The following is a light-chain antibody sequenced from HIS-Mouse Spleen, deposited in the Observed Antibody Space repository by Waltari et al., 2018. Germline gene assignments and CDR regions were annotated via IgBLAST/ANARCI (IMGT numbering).Light chain of an antibody. CDR3: QQYYSTPYT. CDR1: ASVLYSSNNKNY. CDR2: WAS. Sequence: DIVMTQSPDSLGVYLGGGDSINCKSSASVLYSSNNKNYLAWYQQKPGQPPKMLIDWASTRESGVPDRFSGSGSGTDFTLTISSLQAEDVAVYYCQQYYSTPYTFGQGTKLEIK. J-gene: IGKJ2*01. V-gene: IGKV4-1*01.